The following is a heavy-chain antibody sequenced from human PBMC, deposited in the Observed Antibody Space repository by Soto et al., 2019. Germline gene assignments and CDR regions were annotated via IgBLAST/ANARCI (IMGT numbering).Heavy chain of an antibody. J-gene: IGHJ4*02. Sequence: QVQLQESGPGLVKPSETLSITCSVSGASISSSDYNWVMIRHPPGVGLEWIGSIYYSGRNNSNPSLNSRVTISLDTSKNQFSLTLSSVTDADTAVYYCARQEGYTAGCQGYWGQGTLVTVSS. V-gene: IGHV4-39*01. CDR1: GASISSSDYN. D-gene: IGHD5-18*01. CDR3: ARQEGYTAGCQGY. CDR2: IYYSGRN.